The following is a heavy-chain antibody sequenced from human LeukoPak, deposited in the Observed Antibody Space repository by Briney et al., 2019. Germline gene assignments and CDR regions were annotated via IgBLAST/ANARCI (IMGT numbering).Heavy chain of an antibody. CDR2: ISVSGATT. CDR1: GLTFGGYE. V-gene: IGHV3-48*03. D-gene: IGHD5-18*01. J-gene: IGHJ4*02. Sequence: GGSLRVSCAASGLTFGGYEFNWVRQAPGKGLEWVSYISVSGATTHYADSVRGRFTTSRDNAKNSLYLQMNSLRAEDTAVYYCARGNSYGILNYFDYWGQGTLVTVSS. CDR3: ARGNSYGILNYFDY.